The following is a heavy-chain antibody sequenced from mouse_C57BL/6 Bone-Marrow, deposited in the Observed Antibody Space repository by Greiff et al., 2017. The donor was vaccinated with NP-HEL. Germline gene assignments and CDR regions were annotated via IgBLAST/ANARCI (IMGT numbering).Heavy chain of an antibody. V-gene: IGHV5-6*01. CDR1: GFSFSSYG. J-gene: IGHJ3*01. CDR3: ASPYDYDVAWFAY. D-gene: IGHD2-4*01. CDR2: ILLGCSYT. Sequence: EVKLVESGGDLVTPGGSLKLSCAASGFSFSSYGMSWVRQTPDKRLEWVATILLGCSYTYYPDSVKGRFTISRDNAKNTLYLQMSSLKSEDTAMYYCASPYDYDVAWFAYWGQGTLVTVSA.